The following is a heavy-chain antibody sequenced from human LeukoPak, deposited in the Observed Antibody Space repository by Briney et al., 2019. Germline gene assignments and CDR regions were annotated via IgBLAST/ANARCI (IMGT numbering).Heavy chain of an antibody. J-gene: IGHJ4*02. CDR1: GYSFTSYW. CDR3: ARPGYCSGGSCYSNFDY. CDR2: IYPGDSDT. Sequence: GESLKISCKGSGYSFTSYWIGWVRQMPGKGLEGMGIIYPGDSDTRYSPSFEGQVTISADKSISTAYLQWSSLKASDTAMYYCARPGYCSGGSCYSNFDYWGQGTLVTVSS. D-gene: IGHD2-15*01. V-gene: IGHV5-51*01.